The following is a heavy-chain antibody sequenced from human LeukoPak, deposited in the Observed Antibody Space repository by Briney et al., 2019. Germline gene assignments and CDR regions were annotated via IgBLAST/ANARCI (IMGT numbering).Heavy chain of an antibody. V-gene: IGHV1-58*02. J-gene: IGHJ4*02. CDR3: AAVVGYCSSTSCPGLDFVY. CDR1: GFTFTSSA. D-gene: IGHD2-2*01. Sequence: SVKVSCKASGFTFTSSAMQWVRQARGQRLEWIGWIVVGSGNTNYAQKFQERVTITRDMSTSTAYMELSSLRSEDTAVYYCAAVVGYCSSTSCPGLDFVYWGQGTLVTVSS. CDR2: IVVGSGNT.